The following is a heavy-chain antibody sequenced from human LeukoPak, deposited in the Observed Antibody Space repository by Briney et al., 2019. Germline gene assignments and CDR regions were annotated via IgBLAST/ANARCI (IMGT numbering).Heavy chain of an antibody. CDR1: GFTFSTYG. V-gene: IGHV3-7*01. CDR2: IKQDGSEK. D-gene: IGHD3-10*01. Sequence: PGGSLRLSCAASGFTFSTYGMHWVRQAPGKGLEWVANIKQDGSEKYYVDSVKGRFTISRDNATNSLYLQMNSLRAEDTAVYYCARDERHYYGSGSYYGYYYYYMDVWGKGTTVTISS. CDR3: ARDERHYYGSGSYYGYYYYYMDV. J-gene: IGHJ6*03.